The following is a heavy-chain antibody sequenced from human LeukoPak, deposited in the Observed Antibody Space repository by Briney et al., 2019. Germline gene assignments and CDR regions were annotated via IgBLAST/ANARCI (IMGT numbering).Heavy chain of an antibody. CDR3: ARGVVGATTGAYSFDY. CDR2: IIPIFGTA. D-gene: IGHD1-26*01. V-gene: IGHV1-69*13. J-gene: IGHJ4*02. CDR1: GGTFSSCA. Sequence: ASVKVSCKASGGTFSSCAISWVRQAPGQGLEWMGGIIPIFGTADYAQKFQGRVTITADESTSTAYMELSSLKSEDTAVYHCARGVVGATTGAYSFDYWGQGTLVTVSS.